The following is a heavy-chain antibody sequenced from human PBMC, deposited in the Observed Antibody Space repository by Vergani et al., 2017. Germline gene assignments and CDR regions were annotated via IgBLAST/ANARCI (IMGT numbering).Heavy chain of an antibody. Sequence: QVQLVQSGAEVEKPGSPVTVSCKASGGTFSSYATSWARQAPGQGLEWMGGIIPIFGTANYAQKFQGRVTISADESTSTAYMELSSLRSEDTAVYYCARVVKMPGADPHCYHVDVWGKGTTVTVSS. J-gene: IGHJ6*03. CDR3: ARVVKMPGADPHCYHVDV. CDR2: IIPIFGTA. V-gene: IGHV1-69*01. CDR1: GGTFSSYA. D-gene: IGHD5-24*01.